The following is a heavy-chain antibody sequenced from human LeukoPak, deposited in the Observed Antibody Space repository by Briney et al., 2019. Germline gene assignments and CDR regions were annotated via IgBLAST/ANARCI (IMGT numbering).Heavy chain of an antibody. J-gene: IGHJ4*02. CDR3: ASHYDRDGGVDY. CDR1: GFTFTSHD. D-gene: IGHD3-16*01. CDR2: MNPNSGNT. Sequence: ASVKVSCKASGFTFTSHDYNWVRQATGQGLEWMGWMNPNSGNTGYAQKFQGRVTMTRDTSITTVYMELSSLTSEDTAVYYCASHYDRDGGVDYWGQGTLVTVSS. V-gene: IGHV1-8*01.